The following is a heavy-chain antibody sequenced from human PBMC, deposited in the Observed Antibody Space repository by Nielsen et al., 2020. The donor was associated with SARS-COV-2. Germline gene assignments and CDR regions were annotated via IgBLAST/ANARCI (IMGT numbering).Heavy chain of an antibody. V-gene: IGHV3-11*05. Sequence: LSLTCAASGFMFSNYYMNWIRHSPGKGLEWVSYISGNGAYTNYADSVKGRFTISRDNTKNTLYLQMNSLRAEDTAVYYCARGSAPRYFQHWGQGTLVTVSS. CDR2: ISGNGAYT. CDR3: ARGSAPRYFQH. D-gene: IGHD2-15*01. J-gene: IGHJ1*01. CDR1: GFMFSNYY.